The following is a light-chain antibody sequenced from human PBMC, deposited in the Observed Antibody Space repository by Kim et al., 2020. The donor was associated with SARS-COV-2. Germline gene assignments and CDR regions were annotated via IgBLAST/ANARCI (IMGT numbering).Light chain of an antibody. J-gene: IGKJ2*01. CDR3: QQYKSYPYT. CDR1: QNINSW. CDR2: KAS. V-gene: IGKV1-5*03. Sequence: DIQMTQSPSTLSASVGDRVIITCRASQNINSWLAWYQLKPGTAPKLLIYKASSLESGVPSRFSGSGSGTEFTLTISSLQPDDFATYYCQQYKSYPYTFGQGTKLEI.